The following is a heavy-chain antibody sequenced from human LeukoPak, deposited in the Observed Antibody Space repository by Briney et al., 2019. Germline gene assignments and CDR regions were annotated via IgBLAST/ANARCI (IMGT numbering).Heavy chain of an antibody. Sequence: ASVKVSCKASRGTFSSYAISWVRQATGQGLEWMGWINPNSGGTYYAQKFQGRVTMTSDTSISTAYMELSRLRSDNTAVYYCARDLYGGTSATFDYWGQGTLVTVSS. V-gene: IGHV1-2*02. CDR2: INPNSGGT. CDR3: ARDLYGGTSATFDY. D-gene: IGHD4-23*01. J-gene: IGHJ4*02. CDR1: RGTFSSYA.